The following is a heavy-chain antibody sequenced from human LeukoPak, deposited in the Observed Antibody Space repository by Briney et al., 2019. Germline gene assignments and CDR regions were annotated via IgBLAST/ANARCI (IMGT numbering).Heavy chain of an antibody. J-gene: IGHJ4*02. D-gene: IGHD3-22*01. V-gene: IGHV3-74*01. CDR3: AKSGSSGYYIFDY. CDR2: IKSDGST. CDR1: GFTFSSYW. Sequence: GGSLRLSCAASGFTFSSYWMHWVRQTPGKGLMWVARIKSDGSTIYADSVQGRFTISRDNSKNTLYLQMNSLRAEDTAVYYCAKSGSSGYYIFDYWGQGTLVTVSS.